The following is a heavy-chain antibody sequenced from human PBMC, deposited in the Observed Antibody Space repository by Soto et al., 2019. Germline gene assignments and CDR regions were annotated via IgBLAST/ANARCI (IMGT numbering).Heavy chain of an antibody. Sequence: QVQLVQSGAEVKKPGASVKVSCKASGYTFTSYDIKWVRQATGQGLEWMGWMNPNSGNTGYAQKFQGRVTMTRNTSISTAYMELSSLRSEDTAVYYCARLRRSTTAGRGWFDPWGQGTLVTVSS. CDR1: GYTFTSYD. CDR3: ARLRRSTTAGRGWFDP. J-gene: IGHJ5*02. V-gene: IGHV1-8*01. D-gene: IGHD2-2*01. CDR2: MNPNSGNT.